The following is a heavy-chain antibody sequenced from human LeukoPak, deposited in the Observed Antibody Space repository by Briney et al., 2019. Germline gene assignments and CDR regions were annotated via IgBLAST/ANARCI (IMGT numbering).Heavy chain of an antibody. CDR2: IIPIFGTA. CDR1: GYTFTKSY. CDR3: ARDRDGYNLTNYFDY. J-gene: IGHJ4*02. V-gene: IGHV1-69*06. Sequence: EASVTVSCKASGYTFTKSYIHWVRQAPGQGLEWMGGIIPIFGTANYAQKFQGRVTITADKSTSTAYMELSSLRSEDTAVYYCARDRDGYNLTNYFDYWGQGTLVTVSS. D-gene: IGHD5-24*01.